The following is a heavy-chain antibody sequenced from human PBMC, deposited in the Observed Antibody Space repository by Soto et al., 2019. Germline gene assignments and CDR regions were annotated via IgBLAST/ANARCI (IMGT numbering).Heavy chain of an antibody. CDR3: ARDRGMGGSYSGYFDY. J-gene: IGHJ4*02. D-gene: IGHD1-26*01. V-gene: IGHV4-4*02. Sequence: PSETLSLTCAVSGGSISSSNWWSWVRQPPGKGLEWIGEIYHSGSTNYNPSLKSRVTISVDKSKNQFSLKLSSVTAADTAVYSCARDRGMGGSYSGYFDYWGQGTLGTVS. CDR1: GGSISSSNW. CDR2: IYHSGST.